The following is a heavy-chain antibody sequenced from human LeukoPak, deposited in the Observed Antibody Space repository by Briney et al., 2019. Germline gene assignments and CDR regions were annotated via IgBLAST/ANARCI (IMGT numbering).Heavy chain of an antibody. J-gene: IGHJ4*02. CDR1: GYTFTNYY. D-gene: IGHD5-18*01. CDR2: MNPSVRST. V-gene: IGHV1-46*01. CDR3: AILPAAGQTAMVDLDY. Sequence: AAGTVSYTSCGYTFTNYYMHWVGQAPGQGGEGMGLMNPSVRSTSYAQKFQGRVTMTRDMSTSTVYMYLSSLRSEDTAVYYCAILPAAGQTAMVDLDYWGQGTLVTVSS.